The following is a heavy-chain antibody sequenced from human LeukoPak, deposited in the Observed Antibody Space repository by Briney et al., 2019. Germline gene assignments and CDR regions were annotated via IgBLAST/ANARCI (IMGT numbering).Heavy chain of an antibody. Sequence: PSETLSLTCTVSGGSISSYYWSWIRQPPGKGLEWIGYIYYSGSTNYNPSLKSRVTISVDTSKNQFSLKLSSVTAADTAVYYCARGRNQYDSSGYSDYWGQGTLVTVSS. CDR3: ARGRNQYDSSGYSDY. V-gene: IGHV4-59*01. J-gene: IGHJ4*02. D-gene: IGHD3-22*01. CDR2: IYYSGST. CDR1: GGSISSYY.